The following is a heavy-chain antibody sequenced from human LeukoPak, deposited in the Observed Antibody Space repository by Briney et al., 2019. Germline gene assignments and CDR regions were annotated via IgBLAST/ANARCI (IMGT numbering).Heavy chain of an antibody. V-gene: IGHV3-7*01. Sequence: PGGSLRLSCAASGFTFSSYWMSWVRQAPGKGLEWVANIKQDGSEKYYVDSVKGRFTISRDNAKNSLYLQMNSLRAEDTAVYYCARSEYYGSGSYYTYPDYWGRGILVTVSS. CDR3: ARSEYYGSGSYYTYPDY. CDR2: IKQDGSEK. CDR1: GFTFSSYW. D-gene: IGHD3-10*01. J-gene: IGHJ4*02.